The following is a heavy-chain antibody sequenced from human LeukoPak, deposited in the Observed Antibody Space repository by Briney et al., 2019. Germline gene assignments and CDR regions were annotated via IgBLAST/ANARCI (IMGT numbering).Heavy chain of an antibody. CDR3: ATYGVMVEATDY. D-gene: IGHD2-15*01. J-gene: IGHJ4*02. Sequence: GGSLRLSCVASGFIFSKHWMSWVRQAPGKGLEWVANIKEDGSEKYYVDSVKGRLTISRDNVKNSLCLQMNGLRVEDTAVYYCATYGVMVEATDYWGQGTLVTVSS. CDR2: IKEDGSEK. V-gene: IGHV3-7*01. CDR1: GFIFSKHW.